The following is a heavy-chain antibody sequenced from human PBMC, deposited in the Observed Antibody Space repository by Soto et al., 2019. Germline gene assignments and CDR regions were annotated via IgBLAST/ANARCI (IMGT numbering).Heavy chain of an antibody. CDR1: RYTFSSYW. J-gene: IGHJ6*02. CDR3: ARVLSDYYYHGMDV. Sequence: PGGSLRLSCAASRYTFSSYWMSWVRKAPGKGLEWVANIKQDGSEKYYVDSVKGRFTISRDNAKNSMYLQMNSLRAEDTAVYYCARVLSDYYYHGMDVWGQGTTVTVSS. CDR2: IKQDGSEK. D-gene: IGHD2-8*01. V-gene: IGHV3-7*05.